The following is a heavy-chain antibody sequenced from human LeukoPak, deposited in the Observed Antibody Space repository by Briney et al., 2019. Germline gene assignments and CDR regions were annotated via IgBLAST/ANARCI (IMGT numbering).Heavy chain of an antibody. CDR2: IYYSGST. D-gene: IGHD3-10*01. V-gene: IGHV4-59*01. J-gene: IGHJ6*02. Sequence: SETLSLTCTVSGGSISSYYWSWIRQPPGKGLEWIGYIYYSGSTNYNPSLKSRVTISVDTSKNQFSLKLSSVTAADTAVYYCASAGDCYYGMDVWGQGTTVTVSS. CDR1: GGSISSYY. CDR3: ASAGDCYYGMDV.